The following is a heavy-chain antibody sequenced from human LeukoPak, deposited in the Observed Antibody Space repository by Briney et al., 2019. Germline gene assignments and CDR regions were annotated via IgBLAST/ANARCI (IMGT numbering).Heavy chain of an antibody. J-gene: IGHJ5*02. CDR3: ARKRGYCSGGSCLNWFDP. CDR1: GGSFSGHY. Sequence: SETLSLTCAVYGGSFSGHYWSWIRQPPGKGLEWIGEINHSGSTNYNPSLKSRVTISVDTSKNQFSLKLSSVTAADTAVYYCARKRGYCSGGSCLNWFDPWGQGTLVTVSS. V-gene: IGHV4-34*01. CDR2: INHSGST. D-gene: IGHD2-15*01.